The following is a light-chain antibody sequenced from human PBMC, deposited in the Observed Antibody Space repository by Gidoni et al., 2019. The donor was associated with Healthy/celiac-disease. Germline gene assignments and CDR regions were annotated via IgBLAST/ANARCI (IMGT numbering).Light chain of an antibody. CDR1: QNIRTY. J-gene: IGKJ1*01. Sequence: DIQMTQSPSSLSASVGDRVTITCRASQNIRTYLSWYQQNPGKAPKLLIYDVSRLQSGVPSRFSGSGSGTDFTLTISSLQPEDFATYSCQQSHLTPWTVGQGTKVIIK. V-gene: IGKV1-39*01. CDR2: DVS. CDR3: QQSHLTPWT.